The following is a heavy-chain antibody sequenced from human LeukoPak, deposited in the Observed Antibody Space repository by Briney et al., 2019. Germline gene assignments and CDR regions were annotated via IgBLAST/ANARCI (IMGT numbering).Heavy chain of an antibody. CDR2: IIPIFGTA. CDR1: GGTFSSYA. Sequence: SVKVSCKASGGTFSSYAISWVRQTPGQGLEWMGGIIPIFGTANYAQKFQGRVTITTDESTSTAYMELSSLRSEDTAVYYCASGRDGYNYHFDYWGQGTLVTVSS. V-gene: IGHV1-69*05. J-gene: IGHJ4*02. CDR3: ASGRDGYNYHFDY. D-gene: IGHD5-24*01.